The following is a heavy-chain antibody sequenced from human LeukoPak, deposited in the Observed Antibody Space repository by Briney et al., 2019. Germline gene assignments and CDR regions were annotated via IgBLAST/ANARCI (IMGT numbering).Heavy chain of an antibody. V-gene: IGHV4-38-2*02. CDR3: ARAFKSKSITMIVVDNWFDP. CDR1: GYSISSGYY. CDR2: IYHSGST. D-gene: IGHD3-22*01. J-gene: IGHJ5*02. Sequence: SETLSLTCTVSGYSISSGYYWGWIRQPPGKGLEWIGSIYHSGSTYYNPSLKSRVTVSVDTSKNQFSLKLSSVTAADTAVYYCARAFKSKSITMIVVDNWFDPWGQGTLVTVSS.